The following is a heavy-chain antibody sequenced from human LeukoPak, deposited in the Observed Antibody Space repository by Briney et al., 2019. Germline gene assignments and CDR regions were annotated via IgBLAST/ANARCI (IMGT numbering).Heavy chain of an antibody. J-gene: IGHJ4*02. CDR1: GYTFTGYY. CDR3: ATATDYCSGGSCYSY. V-gene: IGHV1-2*02. D-gene: IGHD2-15*01. Sequence: GASVKVSCKASGYTFTGYYMHWVRQAPGQGLEWMGWINPNSGGTNYAQKFQGRVTMTRDTSIRTAYMELSRLRSDDTAVYYCATATDYCSGGSCYSYWGQGTLVTVSS. CDR2: INPNSGGT.